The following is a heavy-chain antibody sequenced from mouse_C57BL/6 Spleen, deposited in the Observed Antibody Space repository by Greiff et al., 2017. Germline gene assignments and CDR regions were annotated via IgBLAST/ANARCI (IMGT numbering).Heavy chain of an antibody. CDR2: IWSGGST. D-gene: IGHD1-1*01. Sequence: VQLQESGPGLVQPSQSLSITCTVSGFSLTSYGVHWVRQSPGKGLEWLGVIWSGGSTDYNAAFISRPSISKDNSKSQVVFKMNSLQADDTAIYYCARAPYYYGSSPWFADWGQGTLGTVSA. CDR1: GFSLTSYG. J-gene: IGHJ3*01. CDR3: ARAPYYYGSSPWFAD. V-gene: IGHV2-2*01.